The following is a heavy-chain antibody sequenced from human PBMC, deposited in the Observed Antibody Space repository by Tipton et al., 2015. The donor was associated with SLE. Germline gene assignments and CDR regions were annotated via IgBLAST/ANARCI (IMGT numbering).Heavy chain of an antibody. CDR3: ARGEAAATYGMDV. CDR2: INHSGST. CDR1: GGSISSGGYY. Sequence: LRLSCTVSGGSISSGGYYWSWIRQPPGKGLEWIGEINHSGSTNYNPSLKSRVTISVDTSKNQFSLKLSSVTAADTAVYYCARGEAAATYGMDVWGQGTTVTVSS. D-gene: IGHD6-13*01. J-gene: IGHJ6*02. V-gene: IGHV4-39*07.